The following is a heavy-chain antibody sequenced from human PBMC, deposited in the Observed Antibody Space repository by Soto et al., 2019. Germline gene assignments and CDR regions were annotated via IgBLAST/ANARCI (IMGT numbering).Heavy chain of an antibody. D-gene: IGHD3-3*01. J-gene: IGHJ4*02. CDR1: GGSISSGDDY. Sequence: QVQLQESGPGLVKPSQTLSLTCTVSGGSISSGDDYWSWIRQPPGKGLEWIGYIYYSGSTYYKPSLKSRFTISVDTSKNQFSLKVSSVTAADTAVYYCARVGQITAFGVVYYYFDYWGQGTLVTVSS. CDR3: ARVGQITAFGVVYYYFDY. V-gene: IGHV4-30-4*01. CDR2: IYYSGST.